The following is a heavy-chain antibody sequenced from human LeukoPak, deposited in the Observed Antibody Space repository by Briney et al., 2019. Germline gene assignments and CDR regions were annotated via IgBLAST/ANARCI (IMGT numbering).Heavy chain of an antibody. D-gene: IGHD2-15*01. CDR3: AREYCSGGSCYNDAFDI. J-gene: IGHJ3*02. V-gene: IGHV3-11*04. CDR1: GLTFSDYY. Sequence: PGGSLRLSCAASGLTFSDYYMSWIRQAPGKGLEWVSYISSSGSTIYYADSVKGRFTISRDNAKNSLYLQMNSLRADDTAVYYCAREYCSGGSCYNDAFDIWGQGTMVTVSS. CDR2: ISSSGSTI.